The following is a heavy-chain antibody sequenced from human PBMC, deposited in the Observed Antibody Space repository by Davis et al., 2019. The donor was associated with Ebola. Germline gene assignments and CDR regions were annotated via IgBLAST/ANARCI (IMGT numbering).Heavy chain of an antibody. J-gene: IGHJ4*02. V-gene: IGHV3-23*01. Sequence: GESLKISCTDSVITFSSYAMTWVRQAPGKGLEWVSAISGSGGSTYYADSVKGRFTISRDNSKKTLYLQMNSLRAEDTAVYYCARDNMEYYYDSSGYYTYYYFDYWGQGTLVTVSS. CDR1: VITFSSYA. CDR2: ISGSGGST. D-gene: IGHD3-22*01. CDR3: ARDNMEYYYDSSGYYTYYYFDY.